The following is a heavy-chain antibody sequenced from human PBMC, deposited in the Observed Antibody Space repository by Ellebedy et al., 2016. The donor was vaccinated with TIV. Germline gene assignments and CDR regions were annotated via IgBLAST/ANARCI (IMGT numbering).Heavy chain of an antibody. J-gene: IGHJ4*02. D-gene: IGHD3-22*01. CDR1: GFTFSSYA. Sequence: GGSLRLXXAASGFTFSSYAMSWVRQAPGKGLEWVSAISGSGGSTYYADSVKGRFTISRDNSKNTLYLQMNSLRAEDTAVYYCAKDSRLVYDSSGYYYVWGRGTLVTVSS. CDR2: ISGSGGST. V-gene: IGHV3-23*01. CDR3: AKDSRLVYDSSGYYYV.